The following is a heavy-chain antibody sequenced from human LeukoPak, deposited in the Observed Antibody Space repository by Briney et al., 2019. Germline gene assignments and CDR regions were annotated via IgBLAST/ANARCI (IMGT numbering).Heavy chain of an antibody. CDR2: IFYSGGT. CDR1: GGSISSYY. V-gene: IGHV4-59*01. Sequence: SETLSLTCTVSGGSISSYYWSWIRQPPGKGLEWIGYIFYSGGTNYNPSLKSRVTISVDTSKNQFSLRLSSVTAADTAVYYCARDGWTGIAVAGTSGWFDPWGQGTLVTVSS. CDR3: ARDGWTGIAVAGTSGWFDP. J-gene: IGHJ5*02. D-gene: IGHD6-19*01.